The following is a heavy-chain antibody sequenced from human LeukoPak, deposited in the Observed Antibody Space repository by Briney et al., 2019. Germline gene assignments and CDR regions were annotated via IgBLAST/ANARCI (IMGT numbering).Heavy chain of an antibody. D-gene: IGHD2-21*02. J-gene: IGHJ4*02. CDR2: INHSGYT. Sequence: PSYTLSLTYAVSGGSFHEYYWAWVGQTPGKGLEGIGEINHSGYTNDSPSLRSRVTLSIDTSRKQFSLNLRSVTVADAGTYYCTKMTAGHDYWGQGTLVTVSS. CDR3: TKMTAGHDY. CDR1: GGSFHEYY. V-gene: IGHV4-34*03.